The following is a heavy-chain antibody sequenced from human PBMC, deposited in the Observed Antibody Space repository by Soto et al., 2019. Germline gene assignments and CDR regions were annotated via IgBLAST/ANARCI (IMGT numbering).Heavy chain of an antibody. D-gene: IGHD3-22*01. CDR3: AGRGHYYDSSEIDY. Sequence: EVQLVESGGGLVQPGGSLRLSCAASGFTFGSYEMNWVRQAPGKGLEWVSYISSSGSTIYYADSVKGRFTISRDNAKNSLYLQMNSLRAEDTAVYYCAGRGHYYDSSEIDYWGQGTLVTVSS. J-gene: IGHJ4*02. CDR2: ISSSGSTI. V-gene: IGHV3-48*03. CDR1: GFTFGSYE.